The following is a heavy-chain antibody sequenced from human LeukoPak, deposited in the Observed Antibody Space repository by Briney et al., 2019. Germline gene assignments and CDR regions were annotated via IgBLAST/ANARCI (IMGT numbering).Heavy chain of an antibody. CDR2: ISYDGSNK. J-gene: IGHJ4*02. CDR3: AGLIAAAGSSSFY. Sequence: GGSLRLSCAASGFTFSSYEMNWVRQAPGKGLEWVAVISYDGSNKYYADSVKGRFTISRDNSKNTLYLQMNSLRAEDTAVYYCAGLIAAAGSSSFYWGQGTLVTVSS. D-gene: IGHD6-13*01. V-gene: IGHV3-30-3*01. CDR1: GFTFSSYE.